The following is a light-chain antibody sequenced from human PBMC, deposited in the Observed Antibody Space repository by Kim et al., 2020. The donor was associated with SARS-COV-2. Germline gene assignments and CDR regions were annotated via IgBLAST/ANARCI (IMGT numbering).Light chain of an antibody. Sequence: EIVLTQSPGTLSLSPGERATLSCRASQSVSSNNLAWYQQKPGQAPRLLIYGASTRATGIPDRFSGSGSGTDFTLTTSRLEPEDFAVYYCQQSGSSPLTFGGGTKVDIK. CDR3: QQSGSSPLT. J-gene: IGKJ4*01. CDR1: QSVSSNN. CDR2: GAS. V-gene: IGKV3-20*01.